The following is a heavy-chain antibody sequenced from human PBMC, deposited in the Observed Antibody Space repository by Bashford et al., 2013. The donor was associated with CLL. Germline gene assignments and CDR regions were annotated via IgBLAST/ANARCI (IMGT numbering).Heavy chain of an antibody. Sequence: GGSLRLSCTASGFTFTTYSMNWVRQALGKGLEWVSSISSSSSIYYADSVRGRFTISRDNAKNSLYLQMNSLRAEDTAVYYCASDRNGMDVWGQGTTVTVSS. CDR3: ASDRNGMDV. CDR1: GFTFTTYS. J-gene: IGHJ6*02. CDR2: ISSSSSI. V-gene: IGHV3-21*01.